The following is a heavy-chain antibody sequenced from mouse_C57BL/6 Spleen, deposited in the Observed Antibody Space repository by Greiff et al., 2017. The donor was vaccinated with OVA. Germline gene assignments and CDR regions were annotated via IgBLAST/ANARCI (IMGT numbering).Heavy chain of an antibody. V-gene: IGHV1-82*01. CDR3: ASALPWFAY. D-gene: IGHD1-2*01. CDR1: CYAFSSSW. Sequence: LQRVDSGPELVKPGASVKISCKASCYAFSSSWMNWVKQRPGKVLEWIGRIDPDGGDTNYNEKFKGKATLTVDKSSSTAYMQLSSLTSEDSAVYYCASALPWFAYWGQGTLVTVSA. CDR2: IDPDGGDT. J-gene: IGHJ3*01.